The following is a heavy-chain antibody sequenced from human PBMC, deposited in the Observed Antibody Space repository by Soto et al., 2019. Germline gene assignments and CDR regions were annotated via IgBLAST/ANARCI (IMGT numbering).Heavy chain of an antibody. CDR3: ASIVVPAAALPYYYYYGMDV. J-gene: IGHJ6*02. Sequence: GASVKVSCKASGGTFSSYAISWVRQAPGQGLEWMGGIIPIFGTANYAQKFQGRVTITADESTSTAYMELSSLRSEDTAVYYCASIVVPAAALPYYYYYGMDVWGQGTKVTVSS. V-gene: IGHV1-69*13. CDR2: IIPIFGTA. D-gene: IGHD2-2*01. CDR1: GGTFSSYA.